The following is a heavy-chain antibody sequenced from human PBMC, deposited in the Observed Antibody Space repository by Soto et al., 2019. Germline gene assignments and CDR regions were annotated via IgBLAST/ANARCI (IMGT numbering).Heavy chain of an antibody. D-gene: IGHD4-17*01. CDR1: GGSISSSSYY. Sequence: ETLSLTCTVSGGSISSSSYYWGWIRQPPGKGLEWIGIIYYSGSTYYKPSLKSRVTISVDTSKNQFSLKLSSVTAADTAVYYCARHDYGEGYFDLWGRGTLVTVS. CDR3: ARHDYGEGYFDL. CDR2: IYYSGST. V-gene: IGHV4-39*01. J-gene: IGHJ2*01.